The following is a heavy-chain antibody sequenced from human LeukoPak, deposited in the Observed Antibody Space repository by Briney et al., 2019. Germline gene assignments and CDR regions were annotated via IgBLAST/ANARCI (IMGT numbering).Heavy chain of an antibody. V-gene: IGHV1-8*02. Sequence: ASVKVSCKASGYTFTNYDINWVRQATGQGLEWMGWMNPKSGDTGYVQKFQGRVTMTRDTSITTAYMELSNLTFEDTAVYYCARYCSSTGCPLDTFDIWGQGTMVTVSS. CDR3: ARYCSSTGCPLDTFDI. CDR2: MNPKSGDT. D-gene: IGHD2-2*01. J-gene: IGHJ3*02. CDR1: GYTFTNYD.